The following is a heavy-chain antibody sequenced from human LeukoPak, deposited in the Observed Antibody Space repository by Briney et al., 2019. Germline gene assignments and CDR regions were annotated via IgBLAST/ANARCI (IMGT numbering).Heavy chain of an antibody. CDR2: IIPIFGTA. CDR3: ARGFELTAIPHYFDY. J-gene: IGHJ4*02. D-gene: IGHD2-21*02. CDR1: GGTFSSYA. V-gene: IGHV1-69*05. Sequence: SVKVSCKASGGTFSSYAISWVRQAPGQGLEWMGRIIPIFGTANYAQKFQGRVTITTDESTSTAYMELSSLRSEDTAVYYCARGFELTAIPHYFDYWGQGTLVTVSS.